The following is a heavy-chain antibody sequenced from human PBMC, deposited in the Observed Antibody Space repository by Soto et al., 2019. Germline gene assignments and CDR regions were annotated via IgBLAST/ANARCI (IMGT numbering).Heavy chain of an antibody. CDR3: ARRSYCDGDCTRRPYDYYGMDV. V-gene: IGHV5-51*01. J-gene: IGHJ6*04. CDR2: IYPGDSET. CDR1: GYSFTSYH. Sequence: EVQLVQSGAEEKKPGESLKISCKGSGYSFTSYHIVWVRQMPGKGLEWMGIIYPGDSETRYSPSLQGQVTMSADKSTSTAYLQRSSLKASDTAMYYCARRSYCDGDCTRRPYDYYGMDVWGKGTTVTVSS. D-gene: IGHD2-21*02.